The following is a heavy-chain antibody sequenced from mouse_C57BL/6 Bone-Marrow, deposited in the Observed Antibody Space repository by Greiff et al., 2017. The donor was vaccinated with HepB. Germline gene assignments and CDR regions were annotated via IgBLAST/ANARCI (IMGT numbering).Heavy chain of an antibody. Sequence: EVMLVESGGGLVQPGGSLKLSCAASGFTFSDYYMYWVRQTPEKRLEWVAYISNGGGSTYYPDTVKGRFTISRYNAKNTLYLQMSRLKSEDTAMYYCARQRGYCYDDYYAMDYWGQGTSVTVSS. V-gene: IGHV5-12*01. CDR3: ARQRGYCYDDYYAMDY. CDR1: GFTFSDYY. CDR2: ISNGGGST. J-gene: IGHJ4*01. D-gene: IGHD1-1*01.